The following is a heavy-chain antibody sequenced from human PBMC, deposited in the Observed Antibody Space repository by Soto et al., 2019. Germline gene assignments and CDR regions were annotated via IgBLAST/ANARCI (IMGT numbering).Heavy chain of an antibody. D-gene: IGHD3-22*01. CDR3: ARHLHMIVVVNWFDP. V-gene: IGHV4-39*01. CDR1: GGCISSSRDD. J-gene: IGHJ5*02. Sequence: SETLAPTCTVSGGCISSSRDDWAGVRQPPGKGLEWIGSIYYSGSTYYNPSLKSRVTISVDTSKNQFSLKLSSVTAADTAVYYCARHLHMIVVVNWFDPWGQGTLVTVS. CDR2: IYYSGST.